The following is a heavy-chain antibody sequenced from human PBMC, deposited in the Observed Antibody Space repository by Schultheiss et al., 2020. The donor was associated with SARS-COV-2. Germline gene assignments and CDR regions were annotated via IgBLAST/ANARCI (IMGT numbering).Heavy chain of an antibody. J-gene: IGHJ2*01. V-gene: IGHV4-59*12. Sequence: SETLSLTCTVSGGSISSYYWSWIRQPPGKGLEWIGYIYYSGSTNYNPSLKSRVTISVDTSKNQFSLKLSSVTAADTAVYYCARARGLIAARMYWYFDLWGRGTLVTVSS. D-gene: IGHD6-6*01. CDR2: IYYSGST. CDR1: GGSISSYY. CDR3: ARARGLIAARMYWYFDL.